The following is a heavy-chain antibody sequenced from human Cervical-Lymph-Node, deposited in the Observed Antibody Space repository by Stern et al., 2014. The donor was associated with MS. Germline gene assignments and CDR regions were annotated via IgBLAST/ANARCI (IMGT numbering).Heavy chain of an antibody. D-gene: IGHD2-2*01. CDR1: GGSISSGGYY. CDR2: IYYSGST. J-gene: IGHJ5*02. V-gene: IGHV4-31*03. CDR3: ARVGCSSTSCPNWFDP. Sequence: QVQLQESGPGLVKPSQTLSLTCTVSGGSISSGGYYWSWIRQHPGKGLEWIGYIYYSGSTYYNPSLKSRVTISVDPSKNQFSLKLSSVTAADTAVYYCARVGCSSTSCPNWFDPWGQGTLVTVSS.